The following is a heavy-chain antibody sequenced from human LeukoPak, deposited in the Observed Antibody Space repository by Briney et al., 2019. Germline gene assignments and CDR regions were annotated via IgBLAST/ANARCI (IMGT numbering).Heavy chain of an antibody. CDR2: IYSGGRT. V-gene: IGHV3-53*01. CDR3: ARLGNSGYYFDY. CDR1: GFTVSSNY. Sequence: GGSLRLSCAASGFTVSSNYMSWVRQAPGKGLEWVSVIYSGGRTYYADSVKGRFTISRDNSKNTLYLQMNSLRAEDTAVYYCARLGNSGYYFDYRGQGTLVTVSS. D-gene: IGHD4-23*01. J-gene: IGHJ4*02.